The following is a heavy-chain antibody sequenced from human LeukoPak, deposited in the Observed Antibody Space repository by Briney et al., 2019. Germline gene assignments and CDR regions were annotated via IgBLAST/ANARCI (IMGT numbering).Heavy chain of an antibody. CDR1: GFAFSSYW. V-gene: IGHV3-7*01. D-gene: IGHD4-17*01. Sequence: PGGSLRPSCAASGFAFSSYWMSWVRQAPGKGLEGVANIKQDGSEKYYVDSVKGRFTISRDNAKNSLYLQMNSLRAEDTAVYYCARDPGHYGEGDFDYWGQGTLVTVSS. CDR3: ARDPGHYGEGDFDY. J-gene: IGHJ4*02. CDR2: IKQDGSEK.